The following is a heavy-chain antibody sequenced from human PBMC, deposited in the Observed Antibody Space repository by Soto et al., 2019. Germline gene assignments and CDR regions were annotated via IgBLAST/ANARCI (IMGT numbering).Heavy chain of an antibody. CDR2: IYYSGST. D-gene: IGHD4-4*01. J-gene: IGHJ4*02. V-gene: IGHV4-59*08. CDR1: GGSISSYY. CDR3: ARHLQMTFDY. Sequence: SETLSLTCTVSGGSISSYYWSWIRQPPGKGLEWIGYIYYSGSTNYNPSLKSRVTISVDTSKNQFSLKLSSVTAADTAVYYCARHLQMTFDYWGQGTLVTVSS.